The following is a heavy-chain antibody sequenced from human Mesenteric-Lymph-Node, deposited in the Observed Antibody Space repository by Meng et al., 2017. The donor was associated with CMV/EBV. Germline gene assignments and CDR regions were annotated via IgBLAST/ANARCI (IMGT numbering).Heavy chain of an antibody. CDR2: ISSSGNTV. Sequence: GESLKISCAASGFTFSDYYMTWIRQAPGQGLEWVAYISSSGNTVYHADSVKGRFTISRDNAKNSLFLQMNSLRTEDTAVYYCVRVGLPWGQGALVTVSS. CDR1: GFTFSDYY. J-gene: IGHJ5*02. D-gene: IGHD3-10*01. CDR3: VRVGLP. V-gene: IGHV3-11*04.